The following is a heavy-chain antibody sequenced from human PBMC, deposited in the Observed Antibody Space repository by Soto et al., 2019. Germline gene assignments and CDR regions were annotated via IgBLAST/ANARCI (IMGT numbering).Heavy chain of an antibody. J-gene: IGHJ6*02. CDR2: INPSGTST. V-gene: IGHV1-46*04. CDR1: GYTFTSYY. Sequence: HVQLVQYGAEVKRPGASVKVSCNASGYTFTSYYMQWVRQDPGQGLERMGMINPSGTSTSYAQKLQGRVTMARDTSTSTVYMELSSLRHEDTAVYYCARGTPRDGMDVWGQGTTVTGSS. D-gene: IGHD1-1*01. CDR3: ARGTPRDGMDV.